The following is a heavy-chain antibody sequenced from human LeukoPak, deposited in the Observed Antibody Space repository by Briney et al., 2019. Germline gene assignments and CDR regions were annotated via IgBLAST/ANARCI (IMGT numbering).Heavy chain of an antibody. Sequence: TRGSLRLSCAASGFTFSSYEMNWVRQAPGKGLEWVANIKQDGSEKYYVDSVKGRFTISRDNAKNSLYLQMNSLRAEDTAVYYCARVRLGEFDYWGQGTLVTVSS. V-gene: IGHV3-7*01. CDR1: GFTFSSYE. CDR2: IKQDGSEK. J-gene: IGHJ4*02. CDR3: ARVRLGEFDY. D-gene: IGHD3-16*01.